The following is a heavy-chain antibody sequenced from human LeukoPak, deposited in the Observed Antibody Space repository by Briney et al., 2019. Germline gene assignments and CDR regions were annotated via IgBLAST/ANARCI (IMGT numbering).Heavy chain of an antibody. CDR3: AGTGLYFDY. CDR1: GGSVSSATYY. V-gene: IGHV4-61*01. D-gene: IGHD7-27*01. CDR2: IYYGGST. Sequence: PSETLSLTCTVSGGSVSSATYYWSWIRQPPRKGLEWIGYIYYGGSTNYNPSLKSRVTISLDTSKKQFSLKLTSVTAADTALYYCAGTGLYFDYWGQGSLVSVSS. J-gene: IGHJ4*02.